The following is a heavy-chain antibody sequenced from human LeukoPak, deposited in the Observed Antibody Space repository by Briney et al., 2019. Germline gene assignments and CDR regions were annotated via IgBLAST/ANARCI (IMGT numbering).Heavy chain of an antibody. CDR3: ARGDYMGFDP. D-gene: IGHD4-11*01. CDR2: IGKAGDT. Sequence: GGSLSLSCAASGFAFSTSDMHWVRPAAGQGLEWVSGIGKAGDTYYLDSVRGRFTIFRENDENSVYLQMNNLRAGDTAVYYCARGDYMGFDPWGQGTLVTVSS. CDR1: GFAFSTSD. V-gene: IGHV3-13*01. J-gene: IGHJ5*02.